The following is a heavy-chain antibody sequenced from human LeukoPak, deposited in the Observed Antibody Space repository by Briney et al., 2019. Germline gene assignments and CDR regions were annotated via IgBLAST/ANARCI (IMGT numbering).Heavy chain of an antibody. V-gene: IGHV3-21*01. CDR3: AREGWDLNALDI. CDR2: ISSSSSYI. J-gene: IGHJ3*02. D-gene: IGHD1-26*01. Sequence: PGGSLRLSCAASGFMFSRDSMNWVRQAPGKGLEWVSSISSSSSYIYYADSVKGRFTISRDNAKNSLYLQMDSLRAEDSAIYYCAREGWDLNALDIWGQGTVVTVSP. CDR1: GFMFSRDS.